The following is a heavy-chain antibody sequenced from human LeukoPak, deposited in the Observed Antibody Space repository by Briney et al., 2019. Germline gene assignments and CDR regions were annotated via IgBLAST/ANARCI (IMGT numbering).Heavy chain of an antibody. CDR3: AKDSRAMAYYYYGMDV. J-gene: IGHJ6*02. D-gene: IGHD5-18*01. V-gene: IGHV3-9*01. Sequence: GGPLRLSCAASLFTFDDYAMHWVRQAPGKGRKCVSGISWNSGSIGYADSVKGRFTIYRDKAKNSLYLQMNSLRAEDTALYYCAKDSRAMAYYYYGMDVWGQGTTVTVSS. CDR2: ISWNSGSI. CDR1: LFTFDDYA.